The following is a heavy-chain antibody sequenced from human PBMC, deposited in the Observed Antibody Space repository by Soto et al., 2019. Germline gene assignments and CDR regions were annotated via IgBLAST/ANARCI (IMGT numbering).Heavy chain of an antibody. CDR2: ISAYNGNT. V-gene: IGHV1-18*01. CDR3: ARSEEVLDWYDP. CDR1: GYTFTSYG. D-gene: IGHD3-10*01. Sequence: ASVKVSCKASGYTFTSYGISWVRQAPGQGLEWMGWISAYNGNTNYAQKLQSRVTMTTDTSTSTAYMELRSLRSDDTAVYYCARSEEVLDWYDPWSQRSLLTVSA. J-gene: IGHJ5*02.